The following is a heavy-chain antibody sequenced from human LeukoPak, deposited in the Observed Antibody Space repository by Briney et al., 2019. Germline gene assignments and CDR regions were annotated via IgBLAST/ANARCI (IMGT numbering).Heavy chain of an antibody. V-gene: IGHV4-39*01. CDR2: IYYSGST. CDR3: AIHSATENWFDP. Sequence: PSETLSLTCTVSGRPISISSYYWRWIRQPPGEGLEWIGSIYYSGSTYYNPSLKSRVTISVDTSKNQFSLKLSSVTAADTAVYYCAIHSATENWFDPWGQGTLVAVSS. D-gene: IGHD6-25*01. J-gene: IGHJ5*02. CDR1: GRPISISSYY.